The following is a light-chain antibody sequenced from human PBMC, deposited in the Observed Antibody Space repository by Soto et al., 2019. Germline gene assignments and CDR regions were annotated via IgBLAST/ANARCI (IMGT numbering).Light chain of an antibody. V-gene: IGLV2-8*01. J-gene: IGLJ1*01. Sequence: QSALTQPPSASGSPGQSVTISCTGTSSDIGGYNSVSWYQQHPGKAPRLIISEVNKRPSGVSYRFSGSKSGNTASLTISGLQGEDEADYYCCSFAGSYYVFGTGTKVTVL. CDR1: SSDIGGYNS. CDR2: EVN. CDR3: CSFAGSYYV.